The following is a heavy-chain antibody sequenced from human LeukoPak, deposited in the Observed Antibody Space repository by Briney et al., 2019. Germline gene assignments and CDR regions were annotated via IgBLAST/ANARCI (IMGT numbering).Heavy chain of an antibody. CDR1: GFTFSSYG. CDR2: ISYDGSNK. V-gene: IGHV3-30*18. Sequence: GGSLRLSCAASGFTFSSYGMHWVRQAPGKGLEWVAVISYDGSNKYYADSVKGRFTISRDNSKNTLYLQMNSLRAEGTAVYYCAKVPAAIRGAFDIWGQGTMVTVSS. D-gene: IGHD2-2*01. CDR3: AKVPAAIRGAFDI. J-gene: IGHJ3*02.